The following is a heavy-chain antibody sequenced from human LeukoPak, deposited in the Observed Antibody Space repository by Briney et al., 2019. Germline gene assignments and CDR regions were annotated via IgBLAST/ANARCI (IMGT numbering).Heavy chain of an antibody. Sequence: PGRSLRLSSAASGFTFSSYGMHWVRQAPGKGLEWVAVIWYDGSNKYYADSVKGRFTISRDNSKNTLYLQMNSLRAEDTAVYYCAKGAGFLEWLSYYFDYWGQGTLVTVSS. CDR3: AKGAGFLEWLSYYFDY. J-gene: IGHJ4*02. V-gene: IGHV3-33*06. D-gene: IGHD3-3*01. CDR1: GFTFSSYG. CDR2: IWYDGSNK.